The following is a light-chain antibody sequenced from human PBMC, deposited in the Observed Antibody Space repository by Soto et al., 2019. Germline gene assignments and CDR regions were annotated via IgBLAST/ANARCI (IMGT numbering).Light chain of an antibody. CDR2: DAS. CDR1: QSISGW. V-gene: IGKV1-5*01. J-gene: IGKJ5*01. CDR3: QHYNSYPIT. Sequence: DIQMTQSPSTLSASVGDRVTITCRASQSISGWLAWYQQKPGKAPNLLIYDASNLESGVPSRFSGSGSGTEFTLTISSLQPVFFATDYCQHYNSYPITFGQGTRLE.